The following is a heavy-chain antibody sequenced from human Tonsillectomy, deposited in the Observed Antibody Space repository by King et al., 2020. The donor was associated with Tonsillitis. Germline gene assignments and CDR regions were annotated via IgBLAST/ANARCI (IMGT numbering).Heavy chain of an antibody. V-gene: IGHV2-5*01. J-gene: IGHJ5*02. CDR3: AHVRSNYVCESYRSPGQDDWFYP. D-gene: IGHD3-16*02. CDR2: IYWNDDK. CDR1: GFSLSTSGVG. Sequence: ITLKESGPTLVKPTQTLTLTCTFSGFSLSTSGVGVGWIRQPPGKALEWLALIYWNDDKRYSPSLKSRLTITKDTSKNQVVLTMTNMDPVDTATYYCAHVRSNYVCESYRSPGQDDWFYPWGQGTLFTVSS.